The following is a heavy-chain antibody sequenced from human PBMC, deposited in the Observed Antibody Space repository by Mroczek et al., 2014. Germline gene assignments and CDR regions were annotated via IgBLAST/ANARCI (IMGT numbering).Heavy chain of an antibody. CDR2: IYTSGST. V-gene: IGHV4-59*10. CDR3: ASYRAADYGDQYYYYGMDV. J-gene: IGHJ6*02. CDR1: GGSFSGYY. D-gene: IGHD4-17*01. Sequence: QVQLQQWGAGLLKPSETLSLTCAVYGGSFSGYYWSWIRQPAGKGLEWIGRIYTSGSTNYNPSLKSRVTMSVDTSKNQFSLKLSSVTAADTAVYYCASYRAADYGDQYYYYGMDVWGQGTTVTVSS.